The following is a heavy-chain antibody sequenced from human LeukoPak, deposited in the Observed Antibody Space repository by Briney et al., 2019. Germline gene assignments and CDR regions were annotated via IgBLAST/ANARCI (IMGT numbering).Heavy chain of an antibody. CDR2: INHRGRN. Sequence: PSETLSLTCAVYGGSFSDYYWTWLRQPPGRGLEWIGEINHRGRNNYSPSLTSRLTISVDTSKNQFSLKLSSVTAADTAIYYCVRHAHNPTFDFWGQGTLVTVSS. CDR1: GGSFSDYY. CDR3: VRHAHNPTFDF. D-gene: IGHD1-14*01. V-gene: IGHV4-34*01. J-gene: IGHJ4*02.